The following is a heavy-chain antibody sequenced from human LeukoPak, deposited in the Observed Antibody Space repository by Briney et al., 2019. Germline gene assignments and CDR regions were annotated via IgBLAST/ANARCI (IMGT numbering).Heavy chain of an antibody. V-gene: IGHV4-59*11. J-gene: IGHJ6*03. Sequence: SETLSLTCTVSGGSISSHYWSWIRQPPGKGLEWIGYIYYSGSTNYNPSLKSRVTISVDTSKNQSSLKLSSVTAADTAVYYCARQYSSSWYYYYYYMDVWGKGTTVTVSS. D-gene: IGHD6-13*01. CDR3: ARQYSSSWYYYYYYMDV. CDR2: IYYSGST. CDR1: GGSISSHY.